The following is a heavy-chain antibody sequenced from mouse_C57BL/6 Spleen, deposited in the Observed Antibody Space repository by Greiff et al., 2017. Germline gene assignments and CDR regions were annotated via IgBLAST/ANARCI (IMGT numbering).Heavy chain of an antibody. J-gene: IGHJ2*01. D-gene: IGHD1-1*01. CDR1: GYNFTDYY. Sequence: EVKLQESGAELVKPGASVKLSCTASGYNFTDYYMHWVKQRTEQGLEWIGRIDPEAGDTKYDTKFKGKATLTADTSSNTAYLQLSSLTSEDTAVYYCARENSGSSTYYFCYWGHCATLSVST. V-gene: IGHV14-2*01. CDR2: IDPEAGDT. CDR3: ARENSGSSTYYFCY.